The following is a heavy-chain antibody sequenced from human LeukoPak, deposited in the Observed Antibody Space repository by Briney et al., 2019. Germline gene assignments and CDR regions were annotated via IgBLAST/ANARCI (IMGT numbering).Heavy chain of an antibody. CDR1: GASISSYY. V-gene: IGHV4-4*07. CDR3: ARDAYYYGSESYFFDF. D-gene: IGHD3-10*01. CDR2: IHTTGST. J-gene: IGHJ4*02. Sequence: PSETLSLTCTVSGASISSYYWSWIRQPAGKGLEWIGRIHTTGSTNYNPSLKSRVTMSVDMSKNQFSLKPSSVTAADTAVYYCARDAYYYGSESYFFDFWGQGTLVTVSS.